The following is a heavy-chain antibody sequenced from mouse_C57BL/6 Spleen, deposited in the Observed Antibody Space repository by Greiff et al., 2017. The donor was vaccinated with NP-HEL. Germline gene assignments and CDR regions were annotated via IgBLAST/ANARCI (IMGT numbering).Heavy chain of an antibody. CDR2: INPNNGGT. V-gene: IGHV1-22*01. CDR3: AREGDYDYDGSYWYFDV. D-gene: IGHD2-4*01. J-gene: IGHJ1*03. CDR1: GYTFTDYN. Sequence: EVQLQQSGPELVKPGASVKMSCKASGYTFTDYNMHWVKQSHGKSLEWIGYINPNNGGTSYNQKFKGKATLTVNKSSSTAYMELRSLTSEDSAVYYCAREGDYDYDGSYWYFDVWGTGTTVTVSS.